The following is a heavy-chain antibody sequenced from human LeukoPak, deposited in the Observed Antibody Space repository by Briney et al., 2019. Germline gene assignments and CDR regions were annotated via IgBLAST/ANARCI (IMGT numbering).Heavy chain of an antibody. CDR3: ARISDTVTTPFDY. CDR2: ISSSSTTI. D-gene: IGHD4-17*01. V-gene: IGHV3-48*01. J-gene: IGHJ4*02. CDR1: GFTFSSYS. Sequence: GGSLRLSCAASGFTFSSYSMNWVRQAPGKGLEWVSYISSSSTTIYYADSVKGRFTISRDNAKNSLYLQMNSLRAEDTAVYYCARISDTVTTPFDYWGQGILVTVSS.